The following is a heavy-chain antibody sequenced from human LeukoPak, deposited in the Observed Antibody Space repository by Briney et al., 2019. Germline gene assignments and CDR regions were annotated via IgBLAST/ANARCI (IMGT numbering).Heavy chain of an antibody. CDR3: AKDTDCSSTSCYGFDFDY. D-gene: IGHD2-2*01. CDR1: GFTFSNHW. J-gene: IGHJ4*02. Sequence: GGSLRLSCAASGFTFSNHWMHRVRQAPGKGLEWVSGISWNSGSIGYADSVKGRFTISRDNAKNSLYLQMNSLRAEDTALYYCAKDTDCSSTSCYGFDFDYWGQGTLVTVSS. CDR2: ISWNSGSI. V-gene: IGHV3-9*01.